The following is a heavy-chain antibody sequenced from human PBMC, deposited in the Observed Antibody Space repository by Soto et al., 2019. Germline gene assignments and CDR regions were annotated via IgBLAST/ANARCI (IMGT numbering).Heavy chain of an antibody. V-gene: IGHV3-7*01. CDR3: ARDGVLMVYANYYYYMDV. D-gene: IGHD2-8*01. CDR1: GFTFSSYW. Sequence: GGSLRLSCAASGFTFSSYWMSWVRQAPGKGLEWVANIKQDGSEKYYVGSVKGRFTISRDNAKNSLYLQMNSLRAEDTAVYYCARDGVLMVYANYYYYMDVWGKGTTVTVSS. J-gene: IGHJ6*03. CDR2: IKQDGSEK.